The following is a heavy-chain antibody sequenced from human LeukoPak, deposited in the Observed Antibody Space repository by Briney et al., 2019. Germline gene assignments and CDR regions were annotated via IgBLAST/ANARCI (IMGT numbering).Heavy chain of an antibody. D-gene: IGHD6-13*01. V-gene: IGHV3-48*01. CDR3: ARDAYSSSWFPGFFQP. Sequence: GGSLRLSCADSGFTFNSYSMNWVRQAPGKGLEWVSYISSSSSNIFYADSVKGRFTISRDNAKNSLYLQMSSLRAEDTAVYYCARDAYSSSWFPGFFQPWGQGTLVTVSS. J-gene: IGHJ1*01. CDR2: ISSSSSNI. CDR1: GFTFNSYS.